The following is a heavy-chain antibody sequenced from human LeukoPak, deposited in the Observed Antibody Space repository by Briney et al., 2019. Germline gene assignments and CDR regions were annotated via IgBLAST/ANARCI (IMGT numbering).Heavy chain of an antibody. Sequence: GGSLRLSCAASGFIFSSYGMHWVRQAPGKGLEWVAFIRYDGSNKYYADSVKGRFTISRDNSKNTLYLQMNSLRAEDTAVYYCARGDRVTMIVASGAFDIWGQGTMVTVSS. CDR2: IRYDGSNK. D-gene: IGHD3-22*01. V-gene: IGHV3-30*02. CDR1: GFIFSSYG. J-gene: IGHJ3*02. CDR3: ARGDRVTMIVASGAFDI.